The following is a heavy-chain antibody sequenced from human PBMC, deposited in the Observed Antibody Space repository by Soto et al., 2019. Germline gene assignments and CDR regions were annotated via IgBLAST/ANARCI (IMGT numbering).Heavy chain of an antibody. J-gene: IGHJ6*03. D-gene: IGHD3-3*01. CDR3: ARELYALEYKKQNYYYMDV. CDR2: IYYSGST. V-gene: IGHV4-59*01. Sequence: SETLSLTCTVSGGSLSSYYWSWIRQPPGKGLEWIGYIYYSGSTNYNPSLKSRVTISVDTSKNQFSLKLSSVTAADTAVYYCARELYALEYKKQNYYYMDVWGKGTTDTVSS. CDR1: GGSLSSYY.